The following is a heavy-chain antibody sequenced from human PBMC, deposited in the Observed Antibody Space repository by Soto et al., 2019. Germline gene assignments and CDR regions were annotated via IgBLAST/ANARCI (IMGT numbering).Heavy chain of an antibody. J-gene: IGHJ6*02. Sequence: PGGSLRLSCAASGFPFSTSAMNWVRQAPGKGLEWVSSISSSSSYIYYADSVKGRFTISRDNAKNSLYLQMNSLRAEDTAVYYCARSSGSSGYYYSDYYGMDVWGQGTTVTVSS. CDR3: ARSSGSSGYYYSDYYGMDV. CDR2: ISSSSSYI. D-gene: IGHD3-22*01. V-gene: IGHV3-21*01. CDR1: GFPFSTSA.